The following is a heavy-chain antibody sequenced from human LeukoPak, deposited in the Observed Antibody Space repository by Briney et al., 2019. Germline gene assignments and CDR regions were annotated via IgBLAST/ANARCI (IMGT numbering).Heavy chain of an antibody. Sequence: SETLPLTCTVYGGSFSSYYWHWFRQPPGKGPEWIGEINYSGSTKYNPSLKGRVTISIDTSKNQFSLKLSSVTAADTAVYYCAQWGNNMDVWGKGTTVTVSS. CDR1: GGSFSSYY. CDR3: AQWGNNMDV. CDR2: INYSGST. V-gene: IGHV4-34*01. D-gene: IGHD3-16*01. J-gene: IGHJ6*03.